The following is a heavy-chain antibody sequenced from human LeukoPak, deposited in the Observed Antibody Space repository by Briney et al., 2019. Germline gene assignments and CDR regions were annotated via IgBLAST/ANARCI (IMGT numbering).Heavy chain of an antibody. J-gene: IGHJ3*02. CDR3: ARYSGSYPHDAFDI. CDR2: IYTSGST. CDR1: GGSISSYY. V-gene: IGHV4-4*07. D-gene: IGHD1-26*01. Sequence: SETLSLTCTVSGGSISSYYWSWIRQPAGKGLEWIGRIYTSGSTTYNPSLKSRVTMSVDTSKNQFSLKLSSVTAADTAVYYCARYSGSYPHDAFDIWGQGTMVTVSS.